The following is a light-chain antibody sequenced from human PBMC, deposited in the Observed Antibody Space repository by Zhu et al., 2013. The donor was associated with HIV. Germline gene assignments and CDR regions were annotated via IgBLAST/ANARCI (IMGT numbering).Light chain of an antibody. CDR1: QSISNW. Sequence: DIQMTQSPSTLSASIGDRVTITCRASQSISNWLAWYQQKPGKGPKLLIYDASTLESGVPSRFSGSGSGTEFTLSINGLQSDDFATYYCQQYDNLPYTFGQGTKLEIK. J-gene: IGKJ2*01. CDR3: QQYDNLPYT. CDR2: DAS. V-gene: IGKV1-5*01.